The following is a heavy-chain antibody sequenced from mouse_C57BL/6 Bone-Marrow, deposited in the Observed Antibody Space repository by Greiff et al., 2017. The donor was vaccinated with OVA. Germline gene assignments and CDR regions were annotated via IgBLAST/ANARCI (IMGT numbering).Heavy chain of an antibody. D-gene: IGHD1-1*01. J-gene: IGHJ4*01. CDR2: INPKNGGT. Sequence: VQLKESGPELVKPGASVKIPCKASGYTFTDYNMDWVKQSPGKSLEWIGDINPKNGGTIYNQKFKGKATLTVDKSSSTAYMELRSLTSEATAYYYGAGYYFMGYGGQGTSVTVSS. CDR3: AGYYFMGY. CDR1: GYTFTDYN. V-gene: IGHV1-18*01.